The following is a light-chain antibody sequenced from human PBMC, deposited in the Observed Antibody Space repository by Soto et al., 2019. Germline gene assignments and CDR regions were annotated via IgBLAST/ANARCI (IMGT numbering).Light chain of an antibody. CDR2: GNY. J-gene: IGLJ3*02. CDR3: QSYDSSLSGWV. CDR1: SSNIGAGYD. V-gene: IGLV1-40*01. Sequence: QSVLTQPPSVSGAPRQRVTISCTGSSSNIGAGYDVHWYQQLPGTAPKLLIYGNYNRPSGVPDRFAGSKSGTSASLAITGLQAEDEADYYCQSYDSSLSGWVFGGGTKLTVL.